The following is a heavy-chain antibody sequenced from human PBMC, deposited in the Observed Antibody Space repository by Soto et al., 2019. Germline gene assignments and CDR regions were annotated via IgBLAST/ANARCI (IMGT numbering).Heavy chain of an antibody. Sequence: SETLSLTCTVSGGSVSSGSYYWSWIRQPPGKGLEWIGYIYYSGSTNYNPSLKSRVTISVDTSKNQFSLKLSSVTAADTAVYYCARIRDRPTRDHRAGYFDYWGQGTLVTVSS. CDR1: GGSVSSGSYY. CDR2: IYYSGST. D-gene: IGHD6-6*01. J-gene: IGHJ4*02. CDR3: ARIRDRPTRDHRAGYFDY. V-gene: IGHV4-61*01.